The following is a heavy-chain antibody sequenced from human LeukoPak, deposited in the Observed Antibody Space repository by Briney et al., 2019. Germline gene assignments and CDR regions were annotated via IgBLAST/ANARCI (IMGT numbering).Heavy chain of an antibody. Sequence: PSETLSLTCTVSGGSISSYYWSWIRQPPGKGLEWIGYIYYSGSTNYNPSLKSRVTISVDTSKNQFSLKLSSVTAADTAVYYCARWDSSGYYYGNFDYWGQGTLVTVSS. J-gene: IGHJ4*02. CDR2: IYYSGST. V-gene: IGHV4-59*01. CDR1: GGSISSYY. CDR3: ARWDSSGYYYGNFDY. D-gene: IGHD3-22*01.